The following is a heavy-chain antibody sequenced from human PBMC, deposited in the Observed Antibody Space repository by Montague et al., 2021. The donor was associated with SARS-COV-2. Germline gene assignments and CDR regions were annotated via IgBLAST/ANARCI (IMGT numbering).Heavy chain of an antibody. CDR2: ISSSGSTI. Sequence: SLRLSCAASGFTFSSYEMNWVRQAPGKGLEWVSYISSSGSTIYYADSVKGRFTISRDNAKNSLYLQMNSLRAKDTAVYYCARAEMYYDFWSGYPWTFYYFDYWGQGTLVTVSS. V-gene: IGHV3-48*03. D-gene: IGHD3-3*01. J-gene: IGHJ4*02. CDR1: GFTFSSYE. CDR3: ARAEMYYDFWSGYPWTFYYFDY.